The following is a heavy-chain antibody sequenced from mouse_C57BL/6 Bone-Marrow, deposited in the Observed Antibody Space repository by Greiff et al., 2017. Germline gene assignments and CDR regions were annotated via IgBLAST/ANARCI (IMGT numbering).Heavy chain of an antibody. CDR2: ISYDGSN. D-gene: IGHD1-1*01. Sequence: DVHLVESGPGLVKPSQSLSLTCSVTGYSITSGYYWNWIRQFPGNKLEWMGYISYDGSNNYNPSLKNRISITRDTSKNQFFLKLNSVTTEDTATYYCARDRVYYYGSSHFDYWGQGTTLTVSS. J-gene: IGHJ2*01. V-gene: IGHV3-6*01. CDR3: ARDRVYYYGSSHFDY. CDR1: GYSITSGYY.